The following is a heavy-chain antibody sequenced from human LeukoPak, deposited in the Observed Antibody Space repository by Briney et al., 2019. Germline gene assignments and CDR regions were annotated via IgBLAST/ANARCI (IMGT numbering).Heavy chain of an antibody. V-gene: IGHV3-7*01. D-gene: IGHD2-2*01. CDR3: ARSHQLLGYGMDV. Sequence: GGSLRLSCAASGFTFSSYAMSWVRQAPGKGLEWVANIKQDGSEKYYVDSVKGRFTISRDNAKNSLYLQMNSLRAEDTAVYYCARSHQLLGYGMDVWGQGTTVTVSS. CDR1: GFTFSSYA. CDR2: IKQDGSEK. J-gene: IGHJ6*02.